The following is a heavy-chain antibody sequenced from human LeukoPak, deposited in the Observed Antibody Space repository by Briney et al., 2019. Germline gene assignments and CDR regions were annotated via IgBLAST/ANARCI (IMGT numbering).Heavy chain of an antibody. CDR3: AREGFDSSGYYPY. CDR2: ISSSSSYI. V-gene: IGHV3-21*01. CDR1: GFTFSGYS. D-gene: IGHD3-22*01. J-gene: IGHJ4*02. Sequence: GSLRLSCAASGFTFSGYSMNWVRQAPGKGLEWVSSISSSSSYIYYADSVKGRFTISRDNAKNSLYLQMNSLRAEDTAVYYCAREGFDSSGYYPYWGQGTLVTVSS.